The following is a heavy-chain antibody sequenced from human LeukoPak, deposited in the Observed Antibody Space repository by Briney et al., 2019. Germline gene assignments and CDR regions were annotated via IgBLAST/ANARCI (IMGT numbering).Heavy chain of an antibody. V-gene: IGHV1-18*01. CDR1: GYTFTSYG. CDR3: ARDSEVTVTATFDY. D-gene: IGHD4-17*01. Sequence: ASVKVSCKASGYTFTSYGISWVRQAPGQGLEWMGWISAYNGNTNYAQKLQGRITTTTDTSTSTAYMELRSLRSDDTAVYYCARDSEVTVTATFDYWGQGTLVTVSS. CDR2: ISAYNGNT. J-gene: IGHJ4*02.